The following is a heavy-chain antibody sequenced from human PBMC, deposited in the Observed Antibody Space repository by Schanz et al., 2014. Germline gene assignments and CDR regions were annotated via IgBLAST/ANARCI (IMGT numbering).Heavy chain of an antibody. CDR3: ARENLNWEAFDI. CDR2: ISGSGDDT. Sequence: EVQLVESGGGLIQPGGSLRLSCAASGYTVSSNYMSWVRQAPGKGLEWVSVISGSGDDTYYADSVKGRFTISRDNSKNTLYLHMNSLRVEDTAVYYCARENLNWEAFDIWGQGTVVTVSS. D-gene: IGHD7-27*01. CDR1: GYTVSSNY. J-gene: IGHJ3*02. V-gene: IGHV3-53*01.